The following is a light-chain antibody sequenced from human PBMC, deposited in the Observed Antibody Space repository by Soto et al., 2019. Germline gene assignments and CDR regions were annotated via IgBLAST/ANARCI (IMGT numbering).Light chain of an antibody. CDR2: AAS. CDR3: LQHNTYPPT. V-gene: IGKV1-17*01. Sequence: DIQMTQSPASLSASVGDRVTITCRASQGIRSDLGWYQQKPGEAPRRLNYAASSLQSGVPSRFRGSGSGTEFTLTISSLQPEDFATYYCLQHNTYPPTFGRGTRVEIK. CDR1: QGIRSD. J-gene: IGKJ4*02.